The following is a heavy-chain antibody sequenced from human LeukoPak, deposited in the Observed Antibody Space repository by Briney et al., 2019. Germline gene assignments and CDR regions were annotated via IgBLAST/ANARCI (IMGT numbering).Heavy chain of an antibody. D-gene: IGHD3-3*01. V-gene: IGHV1-24*01. J-gene: IGHJ4*02. CDR1: GYTLTELS. CDR3: ATEPLGAIFGVVHRALGY. CDR2: FDPEDGET. Sequence: ASVKVSCKVSGYTLTELSMHWVRQAPGKGFEWMGGFDPEDGETIYAQKFQGRVTMTEDTSTDTAYMELSSLRSEDTAVYYCATEPLGAIFGVVHRALGYWGQGTLVTVSS.